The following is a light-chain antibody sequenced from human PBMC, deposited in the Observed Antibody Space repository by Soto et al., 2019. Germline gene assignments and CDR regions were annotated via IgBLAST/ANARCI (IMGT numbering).Light chain of an antibody. CDR1: QSVNYN. CDR2: GSS. V-gene: IGKV3D-15*01. J-gene: IGKJ1*01. Sequence: EFLLTQSPGTLSLSPGERATLSCRASQSVNYNLAWYQQKPGQAPRLLIYGSSTRATGIPARFSGSGSGTEFTLTISRLQSEDFEVYYCQQYDNSPQTFGQGTKVDIK. CDR3: QQYDNSPQT.